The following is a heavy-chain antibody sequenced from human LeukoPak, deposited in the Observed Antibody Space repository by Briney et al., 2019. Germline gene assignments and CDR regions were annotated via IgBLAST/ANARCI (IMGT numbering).Heavy chain of an antibody. CDR1: GYTFTGYY. CDR2: INPKSGGT. V-gene: IGHV1-2*02. D-gene: IGHD2-15*01. J-gene: IGHJ5*02. CDR3: ARGSVVVPAATHCFDP. Sequence: GASVTVSCKASGYTFTGYYIHWVRQAPGQGLEWMGWINPKSGGTNYAQKFQGRVTMTRDTSISTAYMELSRLRSDDTALYYCARGSVVVPAATHCFDPWGQGTLVTVSS.